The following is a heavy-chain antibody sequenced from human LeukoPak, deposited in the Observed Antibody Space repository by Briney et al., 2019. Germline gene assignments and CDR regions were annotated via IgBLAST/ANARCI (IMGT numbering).Heavy chain of an antibody. Sequence: SETLSLTCTVSGGSINSYFWSWIRQPPGKRLEWLGYISYTGTTNYSPSLENRVIISVDTSKNQFSLKLNSVTAADTAAYFCARDSSGWYGYFDYWGQGALVTVSS. CDR1: GGSINSYF. D-gene: IGHD6-19*01. J-gene: IGHJ4*02. CDR3: ARDSSGWYGYFDY. CDR2: ISYTGTT. V-gene: IGHV4-59*01.